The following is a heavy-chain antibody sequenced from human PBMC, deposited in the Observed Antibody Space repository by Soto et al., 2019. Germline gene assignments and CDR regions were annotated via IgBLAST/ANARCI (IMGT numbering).Heavy chain of an antibody. CDR3: AKSRYSDSSGDFYDF. CDR1: GFTFSNYA. CDR2: IGGRATSA. Sequence: EVQLLESGGGLVQPGGSLRLSCAASGFTFSNYAMSWVRQAPGKGLEWVSGIGGRATSAYYADSVKGRFAISRDNSYNTLFLQLNSLRAEDTAVYYCAKSRYSDSSGDFYDFWGQATLVSVSS. D-gene: IGHD3-22*01. V-gene: IGHV3-23*01. J-gene: IGHJ4*02.